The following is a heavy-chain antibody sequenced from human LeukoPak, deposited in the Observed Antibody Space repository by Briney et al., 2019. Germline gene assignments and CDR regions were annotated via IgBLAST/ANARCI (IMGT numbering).Heavy chain of an antibody. J-gene: IGHJ3*02. CDR1: GFTFDDYA. CDR3: AKDIKRRGDI. CDR2: ISGDGGST. Sequence: PGGSLGLSCAASGFTFDDYAMHWVRQAPGKGLEWVSLISGDGGSTYYADSVQGRFTISRDNSKDSLYLQMNSLRTEDTALYYCAKDIKRRGDIWGQARVDSDSS. V-gene: IGHV3-43*02.